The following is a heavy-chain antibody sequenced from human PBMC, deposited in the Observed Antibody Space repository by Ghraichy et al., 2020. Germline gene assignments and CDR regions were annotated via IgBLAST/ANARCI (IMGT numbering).Heavy chain of an antibody. CDR1: GFTFSAYG. V-gene: IGHV3-33*01. CDR2: IWFDRSKR. D-gene: IGHD1-26*01. Sequence: GGSLRLSCAASGFTFSAYGMHWVRQAPGKGLEWVAAIWFDRSKRYYADAVKGRFTISRDNSKNTLYLEMNSLRVEDTAVYYCARVSSGSYHGDYWGQGTLVTVSS. CDR3: ARVSSGSYHGDY. J-gene: IGHJ4*02.